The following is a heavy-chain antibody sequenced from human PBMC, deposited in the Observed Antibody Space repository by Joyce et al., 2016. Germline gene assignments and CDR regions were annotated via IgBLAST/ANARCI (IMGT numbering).Heavy chain of an antibody. Sequence: QVQLQQWGAGLLKPSETLSLTCAVYGGSFSGYYWSWIRQPPGKGLVWIGEISHRGRPNYNPSLKSRVTISVDTSKSQFSLKLSSVTAADTAVYYCARGPRSNWGLVWFDPWGQGTLATVSS. V-gene: IGHV4-34*01. D-gene: IGHD7-27*01. CDR3: ARGPRSNWGLVWFDP. CDR2: ISHRGRP. CDR1: GGSFSGYY. J-gene: IGHJ5*02.